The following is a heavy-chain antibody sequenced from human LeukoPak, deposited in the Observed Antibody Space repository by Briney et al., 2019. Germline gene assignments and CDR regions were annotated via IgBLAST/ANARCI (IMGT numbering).Heavy chain of an antibody. CDR1: GFTFSNSW. CDR3: ARGAIAAAGTRDAFDI. CDR2: VSYDGSNK. D-gene: IGHD6-13*01. V-gene: IGHV3-30-3*01. Sequence: GGSLRLSCEASGFTFSNSWMTWVRQAPGKGLEWVAVVSYDGSNKYYADSVKGRFTISRDNSKNTLYLQMNSLRAEDTAVYYCARGAIAAAGTRDAFDIWGQGTMVTVSS. J-gene: IGHJ3*02.